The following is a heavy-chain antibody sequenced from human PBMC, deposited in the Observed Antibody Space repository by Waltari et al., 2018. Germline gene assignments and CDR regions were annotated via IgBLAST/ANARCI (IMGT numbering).Heavy chain of an antibody. CDR2: IFPSFGTA. CDR1: GGTFSSYA. CDR3: ATGPCGGDCYRYYFDY. J-gene: IGHJ4*02. D-gene: IGHD2-21*01. Sequence: QVQLVQSGAEVKKPGSSVKVSCKASGGTFSSYAISWVRQAPGQGLEWLGWIFPSFGTANYAQKFQGRGTITANESTSTAYMELSSLRAEDTAVYYCATGPCGGDCYRYYFDYWGQGTLVTVSS. V-gene: IGHV1-69*13.